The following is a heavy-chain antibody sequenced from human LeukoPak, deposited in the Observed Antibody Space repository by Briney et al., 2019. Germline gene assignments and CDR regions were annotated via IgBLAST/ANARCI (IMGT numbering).Heavy chain of an antibody. CDR3: ARGYVEWCGDLFPDY. CDR2: IYYSGST. Sequence: SETLSLTCTVSGGSISSYYRSWIRQPPGKGLEWIGYIYYSGSTYYNPSLKSRVTISVDTSKNQFSLKLSSVTAADTAVYYCARGYVEWCGDLFPDYWGQGTMVTVSS. D-gene: IGHD3-10*01. J-gene: IGHJ4*02. V-gene: IGHV4-59*12. CDR1: GGSISSYY.